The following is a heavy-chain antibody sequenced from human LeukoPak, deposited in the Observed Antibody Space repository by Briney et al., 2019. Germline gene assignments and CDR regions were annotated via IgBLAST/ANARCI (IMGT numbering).Heavy chain of an antibody. CDR1: GGSISSNNW. Sequence: SETLSLTCAVSGGSISSNNWWGWVRQPPGKGLEWIVEIYHSGSPNYNPSLKSRVTISVDKSRNHFSLNLSSVTAADTAVYYCARVNINNWHSCDYWGQGTLVTVSS. V-gene: IGHV4-4*02. J-gene: IGHJ4*02. CDR2: IYHSGSP. D-gene: IGHD1-1*01. CDR3: ARVNINNWHSCDY.